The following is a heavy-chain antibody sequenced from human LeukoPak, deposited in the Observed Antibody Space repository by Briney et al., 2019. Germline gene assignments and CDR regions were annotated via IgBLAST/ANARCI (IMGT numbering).Heavy chain of an antibody. V-gene: IGHV3-33*01. CDR2: IWYDGSNK. J-gene: IGHJ6*02. CDR1: GFTFSSYG. CDR3: ARAKYSSSRYYYYGMDV. D-gene: IGHD6-6*01. Sequence: GESLRLSCAASGFTFSSYGMHWVRQAPGKGLEWVAVIWYDGSNKYYADSVKGRFTISRDNSKNTLYLQMNSLRAEDTAVYYCARAKYSSSRYYYYGMDVWGQGTTVTVSS.